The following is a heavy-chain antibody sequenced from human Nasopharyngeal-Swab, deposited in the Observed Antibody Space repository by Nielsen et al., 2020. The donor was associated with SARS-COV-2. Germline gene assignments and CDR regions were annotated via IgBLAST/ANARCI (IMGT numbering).Heavy chain of an antibody. Sequence: WIRQPPGKGLEWMGIIYPGDSDTRYSPSFQGQVTISADKSISTAYLQWSSLKASDTAMYYCARHVHGSTSTNWFDPWGQGTLVTVSS. D-gene: IGHD2-2*01. CDR3: ARHVHGSTSTNWFDP. V-gene: IGHV5-51*01. J-gene: IGHJ5*02. CDR2: IYPGDSDT.